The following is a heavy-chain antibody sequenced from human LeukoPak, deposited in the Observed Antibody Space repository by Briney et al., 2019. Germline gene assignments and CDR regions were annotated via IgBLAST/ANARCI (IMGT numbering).Heavy chain of an antibody. CDR1: GGSIRSSYYY. D-gene: IGHD3-10*01. J-gene: IGHJ1*01. CDR3: AKTYYSSSGSWD. Sequence: PSETLSLTCTVSGGSIRSSYYYWGWIRQPPGKGLEWIGSIYDSGSTYYNPSLKSRVTISVDTSKNQFSLKLNSVTAADTAVYYCAKTYYSSSGSWDWGQGTLVTVSS. CDR2: IYDSGST. V-gene: IGHV4-39*01.